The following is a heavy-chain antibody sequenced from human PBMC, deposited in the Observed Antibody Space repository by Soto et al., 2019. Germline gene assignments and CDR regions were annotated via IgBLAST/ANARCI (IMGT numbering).Heavy chain of an antibody. J-gene: IGHJ4*02. CDR3: ASRSVLGYFFDY. V-gene: IGHV4-4*09. CDR2: SGST. D-gene: IGHD3-10*01. Sequence: QVQLQESGPGLVKPSETLSLTCTVSGGSISSYYWSWIRQPPGKGLEWIASGSTNDNPSLKSRVTKSVDTSKNQFSLKLSSVTAADTAVYYCASRSVLGYFFDYWGQGTLVTVSS. CDR1: GGSISSYY.